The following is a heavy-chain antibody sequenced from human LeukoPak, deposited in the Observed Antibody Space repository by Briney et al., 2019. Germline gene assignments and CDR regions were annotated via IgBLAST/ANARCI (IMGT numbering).Heavy chain of an antibody. D-gene: IGHD3-22*01. CDR3: AKGDYYDSSGYYPDPYYFDY. J-gene: IGHJ4*02. CDR1: GFSFSICD. CDR2: ISGSGGST. Sequence: GGSLRLSCAASGFSFSICDMNCVRQAPGKGLEWVSAISGSGGSTYYADSVKGRFTISRDNSKNTLYLQMNSLRAEDTAVYYCAKGDYYDSSGYYPDPYYFDYWGQGTLVTVSS. V-gene: IGHV3-23*01.